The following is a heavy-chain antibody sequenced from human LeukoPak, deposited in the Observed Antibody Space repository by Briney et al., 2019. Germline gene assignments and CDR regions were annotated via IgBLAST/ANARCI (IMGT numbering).Heavy chain of an antibody. CDR2: VKGDGSAT. V-gene: IGHV3-7*01. Sequence: GSLRLSCAASGFIVSSTYMNWVRQAPGRGLEWLASVKGDGSATSYVDSVKGRFTISRDNAKNSLYLQMNSLRADDTALYYCARSRGDFWGQGTLVTVSS. CDR3: ARSRGDF. J-gene: IGHJ4*02. CDR1: GFIVSSTY.